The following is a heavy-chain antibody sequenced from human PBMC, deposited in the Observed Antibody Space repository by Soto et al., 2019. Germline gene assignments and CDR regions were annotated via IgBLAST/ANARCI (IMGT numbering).Heavy chain of an antibody. V-gene: IGHV3-64*01. CDR3: ARGLGQNGFDP. Sequence: EVPLVESGGGLVQPGGSLRLSCAASGFSLRMYAMHWVRQAPGKGLEYVSSISGDGGTTGYGNSVKGRFTISRDNSKNTLYLQMGSLRIDDMAVYYCARGLGQNGFDPWGQGTLVTVSS. CDR2: ISGDGGTT. CDR1: GFSLRMYA. J-gene: IGHJ5*02. D-gene: IGHD3-9*01.